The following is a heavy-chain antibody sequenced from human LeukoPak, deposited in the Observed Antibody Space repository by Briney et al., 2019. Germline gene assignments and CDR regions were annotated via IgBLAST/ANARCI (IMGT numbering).Heavy chain of an antibody. Sequence: PGGSLRLSCAASGFTFSSYAMSWVRQAPGKGLEWVSAISGSGGSIYYADSVKGRFTISRDNSKNTLYLQMNSLRAEDTAVYYCARKYYGSGSYYPPNFDYWGQGTLVTVSS. V-gene: IGHV3-23*01. J-gene: IGHJ4*02. CDR2: ISGSGGSI. CDR3: ARKYYGSGSYYPPNFDY. D-gene: IGHD3-10*01. CDR1: GFTFSSYA.